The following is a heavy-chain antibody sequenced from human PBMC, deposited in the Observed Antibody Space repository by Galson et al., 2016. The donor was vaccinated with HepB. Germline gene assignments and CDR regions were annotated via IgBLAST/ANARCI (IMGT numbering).Heavy chain of an antibody. CDR3: VRGTSNSWYGYKRSYYYTMDV. V-gene: IGHV3-48*03. Sequence: SLRLSCAVSGFSLTNYEMNWVRQAPGKGLEWLSYSRYSGTTYYADSVKGRFTIPRDNAENSLFLQMISLRTDDTGVYFCVRGTSNSWYGYKRSYYYTMDVWGRGTTVIVSS. J-gene: IGHJ6*02. D-gene: IGHD3-3*01. CDR1: GFSLTNYE. CDR2: SRYSGTT.